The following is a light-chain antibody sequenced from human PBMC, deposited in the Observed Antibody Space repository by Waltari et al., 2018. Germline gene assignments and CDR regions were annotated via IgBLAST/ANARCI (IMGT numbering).Light chain of an antibody. J-gene: IGLJ3*02. V-gene: IGLV2-14*03. CDR2: DVN. CDR3: NSYTTSSTRV. CDR1: SSDVGGYDY. Sequence: QSALTQPASVSGSPGQSITISCTGTSSDVGGYDYVSWYQQHPGKAPKPMIYDVNNRPSGVSSRFSGSKSGNTASLTISGLQAEDEADYYYNSYTTSSTRVFGGGTKLTVL.